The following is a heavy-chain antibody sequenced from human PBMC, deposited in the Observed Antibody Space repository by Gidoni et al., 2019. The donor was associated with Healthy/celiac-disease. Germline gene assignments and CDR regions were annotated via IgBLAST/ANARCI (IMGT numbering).Heavy chain of an antibody. CDR3: ARFVDTADYGMDV. D-gene: IGHD5-18*01. Sequence: QVTLKESGPVLVKPTETPTLACSVSGFSLRNVRMGVSWIRQPPGKALEWLAHIVSNDEKSYSTSLNSRLTISKDTSKSQVVLTMTNMDPVDTATYYCARFVDTADYGMDVWGQGTTVTVSS. V-gene: IGHV2-26*01. CDR2: IVSNDEK. CDR1: GFSLRNVRMG. J-gene: IGHJ6*02.